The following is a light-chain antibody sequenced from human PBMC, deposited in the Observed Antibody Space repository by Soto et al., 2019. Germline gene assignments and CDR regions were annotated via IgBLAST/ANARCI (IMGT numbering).Light chain of an antibody. J-gene: IGKJ1*01. CDR3: QQYGSSPWT. CDR1: QSVSGY. V-gene: IGKV3-20*01. CDR2: AAS. Sequence: EIVLTQSPVTLSLSPGERATLYCRASQSVSGYLAWYQQKPGQAPRLLVYAASRRATGIPDRFSGSGSGTDFTLTISRLEPEDFAVYYCQQYGSSPWTFGQGTQV.